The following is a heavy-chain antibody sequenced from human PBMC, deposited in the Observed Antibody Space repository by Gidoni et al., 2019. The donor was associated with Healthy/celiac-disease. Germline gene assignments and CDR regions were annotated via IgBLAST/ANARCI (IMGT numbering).Heavy chain of an antibody. J-gene: IGHJ5*02. Sequence: EVQLVESGGGLVQPGGSLRLSCAASGFTFSSYWMSWVRQAPGKGLEWVANIKQDGSEKYDVDSVKGRFTISRDNAKNSLYLQMNSLRAEDTAVYYCARDYFDWLSGWFDPWGQGTLVTVSS. CDR3: ARDYFDWLSGWFDP. CDR1: GFTFSSYW. V-gene: IGHV3-7*01. CDR2: IKQDGSEK. D-gene: IGHD3-9*01.